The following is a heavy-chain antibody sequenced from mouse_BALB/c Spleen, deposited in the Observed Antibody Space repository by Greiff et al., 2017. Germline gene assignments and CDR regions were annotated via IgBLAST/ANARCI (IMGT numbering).Heavy chain of an antibody. D-gene: IGHD1-1*01. V-gene: IGHV5-6-4*01. CDR1: GFTFSSYT. CDR3: TRDGTTSYFDY. Sequence: EVMLVESGGGLVKPGGSLKLSCAASGFTFSSYTMSWVRQTPEKRLEWVATISSGGSYTYYPDSVKGRFTISRDNAKNTLYLQMSSLKSEDTAMYYCTRDGTTSYFDYWGQGTTLTVSS. CDR2: ISSGGSYT. J-gene: IGHJ2*01.